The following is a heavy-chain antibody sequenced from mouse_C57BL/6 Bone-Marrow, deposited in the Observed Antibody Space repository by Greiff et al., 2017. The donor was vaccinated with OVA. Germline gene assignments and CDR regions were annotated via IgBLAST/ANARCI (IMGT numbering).Heavy chain of an antibody. V-gene: IGHV5-6*01. CDR2: ISSGGSYT. CDR3: ARQYYSNYLDY. CDR1: GFTFSSYG. Sequence: EVKVVESGGDLVKPGGSLKLSCAASGFTFSSYGMSWVRQTPDKRLEWVATISSGGSYTYYPDSVQGRFTISRDNAKNTLYLQMSSLKSEDTAMYYCARQYYSNYLDYWGQGTTLTVSS. J-gene: IGHJ2*01. D-gene: IGHD2-5*01.